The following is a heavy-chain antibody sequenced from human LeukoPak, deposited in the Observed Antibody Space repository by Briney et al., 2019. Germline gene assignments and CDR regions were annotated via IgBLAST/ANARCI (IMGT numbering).Heavy chain of an antibody. CDR2: IYYSGST. V-gene: IGHV4-31*03. CDR1: GGSISSGGYY. CDR3: ARDSYYYDSSGYYD. D-gene: IGHD3-22*01. Sequence: SQTLSLTCTVSGGSISSGGYYWSWIRQHPGKGLEWIGYIYYSGSTYYNPSLKSRFTISVATSKNQFSLKLSSVTAADTAVYYCARDSYYYDSSGYYDWGQGTLVTVSS. J-gene: IGHJ4*02.